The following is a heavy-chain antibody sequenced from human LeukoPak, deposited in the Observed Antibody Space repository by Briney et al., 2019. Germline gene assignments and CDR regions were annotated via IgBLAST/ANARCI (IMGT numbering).Heavy chain of an antibody. CDR1: GYTFTSYG. V-gene: IGHV1-18*01. CDR2: ISAYNGNT. CDR3: ARDNSWESITIFGVVISGGLDP. J-gene: IGHJ5*02. D-gene: IGHD3-3*01. Sequence: ASVKVSCKASGYTFTSYGISWVRQAPGQGLEWMGRISAYNGNTNYAQKLQGRVTMTTDTSTSTAYMELRSLRSDDTAVYYCARDNSWESITIFGVVISGGLDPWGQGTLVTVSS.